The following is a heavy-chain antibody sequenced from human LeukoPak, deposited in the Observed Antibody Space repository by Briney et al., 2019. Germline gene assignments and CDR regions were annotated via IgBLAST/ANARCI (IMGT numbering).Heavy chain of an antibody. Sequence: GGSLRLSCAASGFTFSSYGMHWVRQAPGKGLEWVAVISYDGSNKYNADSVKGRFTISRDNSKNTLYLQMNSLRAEDTAVYYCAKDRSSGWPATPPTDYWGQGTLVTVSS. CDR1: GFTFSSYG. D-gene: IGHD6-19*01. CDR3: AKDRSSGWPATPPTDY. CDR2: ISYDGSNK. J-gene: IGHJ4*02. V-gene: IGHV3-30*18.